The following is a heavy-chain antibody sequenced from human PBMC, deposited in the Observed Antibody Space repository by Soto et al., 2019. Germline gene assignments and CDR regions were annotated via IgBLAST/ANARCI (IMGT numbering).Heavy chain of an antibody. CDR2: IYLSGSGAS. V-gene: IGHV4-39*01. J-gene: IGHJ4*02. Sequence: PSETLSLPCIVSGNFISNPTYYWAWVRQAPGKGLEWVGSIYLSGSGASDYTPSLKSRVTISVDTSKKQFCRKLNSVTSADTAVYYCXRPRYSFCTSGYYPFEYWGQGTLVTVSS. CDR3: XRPRYSFCTSGYYPFEY. D-gene: IGHD3-22*01. CDR1: GNFISNPTYY.